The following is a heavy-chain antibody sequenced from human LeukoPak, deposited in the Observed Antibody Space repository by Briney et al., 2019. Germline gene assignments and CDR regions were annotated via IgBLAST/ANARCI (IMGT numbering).Heavy chain of an antibody. D-gene: IGHD3-10*01. CDR3: ARARITMVRGALDY. CDR1: GYTFTGYY. J-gene: IGHJ4*02. V-gene: IGHV1-2*02. Sequence: ASVKVSCKASGYTFTGYYMHWVRQAPGQGLEWMGWIDPNSGCTNYAQKFQGRVTMTRDTSISTAYMELSRLRSDDTAVYYCARARITMVRGALDYWGQGTLVTVSS. CDR2: IDPNSGCT.